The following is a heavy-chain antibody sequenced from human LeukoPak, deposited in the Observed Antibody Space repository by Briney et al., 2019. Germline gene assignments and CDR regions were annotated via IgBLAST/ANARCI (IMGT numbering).Heavy chain of an antibody. D-gene: IGHD3-10*01. CDR1: GYTFSSHG. V-gene: IGHV1-18*01. J-gene: IGHJ5*02. Sequence: ASVKVSCKASGYTFSSHGITWVRQAPGQGLEWMGWISGNNGNTNYAQKFQDRVTMTTDTSTSTAYMELRSLRSDDTAVYYCGRDVPYFGSWVVSPKYNWFDTWGQGTLVTVSS. CDR2: ISGNNGNT. CDR3: GRDVPYFGSWVVSPKYNWFDT.